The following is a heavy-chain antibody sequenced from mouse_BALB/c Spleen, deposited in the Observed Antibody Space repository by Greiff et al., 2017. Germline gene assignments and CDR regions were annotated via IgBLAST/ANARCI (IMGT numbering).Heavy chain of an antibody. CDR2: ISYDGSN. D-gene: IGHD2-4*01. CDR3: AREGITTRAWFAY. CDR1: GYSITSGYY. V-gene: IGHV3-6*02. Sequence: EVKLQESGPGLVKPSQSLSLTCSVTGYSITSGYYWNWIRQFPGNKLEWMGYISYDGSNNYNPSLKNRISITRDTSKNQFFLKLNSVTTEDTATYYCAREGITTRAWFAYWGQGTLVTVSA. J-gene: IGHJ3*01.